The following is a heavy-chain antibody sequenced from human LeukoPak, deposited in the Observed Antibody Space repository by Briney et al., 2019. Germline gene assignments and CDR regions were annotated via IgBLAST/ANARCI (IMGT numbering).Heavy chain of an antibody. J-gene: IGHJ5*02. CDR2: TYYSGST. V-gene: IGHV4-59*01. CDR3: ARRGGFGNHNWFDP. CDR1: GGSISSYY. Sequence: SETLSLTCTVSGGSISSYYWSWIRQPPGKGLEWIGYTYYSGSTNYNPSLKSRVTISVDTSKNQFSLKLSSVTAADTAVYYCARRGGFGNHNWFDPWGQGTLVTVSS. D-gene: IGHD3-10*01.